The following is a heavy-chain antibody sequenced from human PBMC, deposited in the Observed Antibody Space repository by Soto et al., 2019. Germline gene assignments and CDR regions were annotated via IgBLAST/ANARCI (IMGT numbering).Heavy chain of an antibody. CDR2: INHSGST. CDR1: GGSFSGYY. D-gene: IGHD6-13*01. J-gene: IGHJ4*02. Sequence: QVQLQQWGAGLLKPSETLSLTCAVYGGSFSGYYWSWIRQPPGKGLEWIGEINHSGSTNYNPSLKSRVTITVDTSKNQFSLGLSSVTAADTAVYYCARVTTGYSSSWVSYWGQGTLVTVSS. CDR3: ARVTTGYSSSWVSY. V-gene: IGHV4-34*01.